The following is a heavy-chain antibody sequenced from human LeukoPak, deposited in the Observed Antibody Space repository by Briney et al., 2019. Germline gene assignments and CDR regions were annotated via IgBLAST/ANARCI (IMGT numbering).Heavy chain of an antibody. Sequence: PGGSLRLSCAASGFTFSRHGMHWVRQAPGKGLEWVAVIGDTGRAKYYADSVEGRFTASRDTSKNTLYLEMNSLRYDDTALYYCEREAAWGNWYFDLWGRGTLVTVSS. V-gene: IGHV3-30*03. J-gene: IGHJ2*01. D-gene: IGHD3-16*01. CDR2: IGDTGRAK. CDR3: EREAAWGNWYFDL. CDR1: GFTFSRHG.